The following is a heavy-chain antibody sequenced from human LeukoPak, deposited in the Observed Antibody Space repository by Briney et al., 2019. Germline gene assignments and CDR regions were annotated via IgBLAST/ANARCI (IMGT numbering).Heavy chain of an antibody. CDR1: GGSVSSGGYY. Sequence: SETLSLTCTVSGGSVSSGGYYWSWIRQHPGKGLEWIGYIYYSGSTYYNPSLKSRVTISVDTSKNQFSLKLSSVTAADTAVYYCARDLLNEGNHLDYWGQGTPVTVSS. J-gene: IGHJ4*02. CDR2: IYYSGST. D-gene: IGHD4-23*01. CDR3: ARDLLNEGNHLDY. V-gene: IGHV4-31*03.